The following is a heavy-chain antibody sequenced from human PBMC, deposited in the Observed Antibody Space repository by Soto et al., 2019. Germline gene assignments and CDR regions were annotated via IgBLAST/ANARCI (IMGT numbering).Heavy chain of an antibody. Sequence: QVTLKESGPVVVKPTETLTLTCTVSGFSLNNARVAVSWIRQPPGKALEWLAHILSNDETSYNTSLRSRLTISTDISKSQVFLTMTHMDTEDAATYYCARGLAPKRYYFDYWGQGALVTVSS. J-gene: IGHJ4*02. CDR3: ARGLAPKRYYFDY. CDR1: GFSLNNARVA. V-gene: IGHV2-26*01. CDR2: ILSNDET.